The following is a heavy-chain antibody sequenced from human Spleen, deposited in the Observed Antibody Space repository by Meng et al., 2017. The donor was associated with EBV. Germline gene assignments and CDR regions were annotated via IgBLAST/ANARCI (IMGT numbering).Heavy chain of an antibody. J-gene: IGHJ5*02. D-gene: IGHD3-9*01. V-gene: IGHV4-39*07. CDR3: VRDLTGMTFFWFDA. CDR1: GDSIVNTNYN. CDR2: IYHVGTP. Sequence: QLQRHESGPGLVKPSAPLFLTCRVSGDSIVNTNYNWGWNRQSPGKGLEWIGNIYHVGTPTYNPSLKSRVTITMDTSKNQFSLSLNSVTAADTAMYYCVRDLTGMTFFWFDAWSLGTLVTVSS.